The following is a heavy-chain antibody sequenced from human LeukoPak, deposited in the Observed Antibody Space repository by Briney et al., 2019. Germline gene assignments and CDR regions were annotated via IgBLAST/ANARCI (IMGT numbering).Heavy chain of an antibody. CDR1: GFIFSGSA. CDR2: IRSRSNSFAT. Sequence: GGSLRLSCAASGFIFSGSAMHWVRQAPGKGLGWVGFIRSRSNSFATAYGAPVRGRFIVSRDDSRNTAYLQMNSLKTEDTAVYYCTSLTTKTPWGQGTLVTVSS. J-gene: IGHJ5*02. V-gene: IGHV3-73*01. CDR3: TSLTTKTP. D-gene: IGHD4-17*01.